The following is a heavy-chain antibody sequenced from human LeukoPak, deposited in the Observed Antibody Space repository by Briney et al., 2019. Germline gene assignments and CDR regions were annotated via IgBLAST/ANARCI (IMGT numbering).Heavy chain of an antibody. D-gene: IGHD2-2*03. Sequence: GGSLRLSCAASGFSFINYAMSWVRQPPARGPEWLSSMKGGGETFYADSVKGRFTLSRDDSRNTVYLQLNNLRVEDPAIYYCARASWISTDDAVCWGQGTQVTVSS. V-gene: IGHV3-23*01. CDR1: GFSFINYA. CDR2: MKGGGET. J-gene: IGHJ4*02. CDR3: ARASWISTDDAVC.